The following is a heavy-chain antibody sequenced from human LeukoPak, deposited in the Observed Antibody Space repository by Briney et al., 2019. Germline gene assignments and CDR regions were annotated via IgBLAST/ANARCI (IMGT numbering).Heavy chain of an antibody. CDR2: IYSGVGT. CDR1: GFTVNSNY. Sequence: GGSLRLSCAASGFTVNSNYMSWVRQAPGKGLEWVSVIYSGVGTFYAGSVKGRFTISRDNSKNTLYLQMNSLRVEDTAVYYCAKDSSGPAYWGQGTLVTVSS. CDR3: AKDSSGPAY. J-gene: IGHJ4*02. D-gene: IGHD6-19*01. V-gene: IGHV3-53*01.